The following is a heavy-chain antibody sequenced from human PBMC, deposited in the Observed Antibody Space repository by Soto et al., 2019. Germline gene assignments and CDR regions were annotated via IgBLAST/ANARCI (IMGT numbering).Heavy chain of an antibody. D-gene: IGHD2-2*02. V-gene: IGHV3-21*01. J-gene: IGHJ6*02. Sequence: PGGSLRLSCAASGFTFSSYSMNWVRQAPGKGLEWVPSISSSSSYIYYADSVKGRFTISRDNAKNSLYLQMNSLRAEDTAVYYCARDLGYCSSTSCHIRVTDYYYYGMDVWGQGTTVTVSS. CDR1: GFTFSSYS. CDR2: ISSSSSYI. CDR3: ARDLGYCSSTSCHIRVTDYYYYGMDV.